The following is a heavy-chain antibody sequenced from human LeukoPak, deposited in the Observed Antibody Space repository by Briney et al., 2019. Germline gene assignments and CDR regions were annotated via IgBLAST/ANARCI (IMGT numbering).Heavy chain of an antibody. CDR3: ARGVQLWLLPY. CDR2: IYYSGST. V-gene: IGHV4-59*01. J-gene: IGHJ4*02. D-gene: IGHD5-18*01. Sequence: SETLSLTCTVSGGSISSYYWSWIRQPPGKGLEWIGYIYYSGSTNYNPSLKSRVTISVDTSKNQFSLKLSSVTAADTAVYYCARGVQLWLLPYWGQGTLVTVSS. CDR1: GGSISSYY.